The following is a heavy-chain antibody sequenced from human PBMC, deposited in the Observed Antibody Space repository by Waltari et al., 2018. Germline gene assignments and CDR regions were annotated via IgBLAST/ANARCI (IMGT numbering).Heavy chain of an antibody. CDR1: GGTFSSYA. D-gene: IGHD1-26*01. CDR2: FIPFLGIA. V-gene: IGHV1-69*04. J-gene: IGHJ6*02. Sequence: QVQLVQSGAEVKKPGSSVKVSCKASGGTFSSYAISWVRQAPGQGLEWMGMFIPFLGIANDAQKFQGRVTITADKSTSTAYMELSSLRSEDTAVYYCARDREELQYYYYYYGMDVWGQGP. CDR3: ARDREELQYYYYYYGMDV.